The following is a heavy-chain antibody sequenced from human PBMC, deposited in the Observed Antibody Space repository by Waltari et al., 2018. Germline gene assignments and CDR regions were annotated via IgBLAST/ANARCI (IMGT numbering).Heavy chain of an antibody. Sequence: QVQLVESGGGVVQPGGSLRLSCAASGFTFSSYGMHWVRQAPGKGLEWVAFIRYDGSNKYYADSVKGRFTISRDNSKNTLYLQMNSLRAEDTAVYYCAKGKGGVVGATNFDYWGQGTLVTVSS. J-gene: IGHJ4*02. CDR3: AKGKGGVVGATNFDY. CDR2: IRYDGSNK. CDR1: GFTFSSYG. V-gene: IGHV3-30*02. D-gene: IGHD1-26*01.